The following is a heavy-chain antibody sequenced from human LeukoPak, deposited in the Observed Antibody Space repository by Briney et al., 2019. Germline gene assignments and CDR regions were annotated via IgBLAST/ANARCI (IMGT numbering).Heavy chain of an antibody. CDR3: AGSQRSSSWYSLPDY. CDR1: GFTFSSYS. Sequence: PGGSLRLSCAASGFTFSSYSMNWVRQAPGKGLEWVSSISSSSSYIYYADSVKGRFTISRDNAKNSLYLHMNSLRAEDTAVYYCAGSQRSSSWYSLPDYWAREPWSPSPQ. V-gene: IGHV3-21*01. D-gene: IGHD6-13*01. J-gene: IGHJ4*02. CDR2: ISSSSSYI.